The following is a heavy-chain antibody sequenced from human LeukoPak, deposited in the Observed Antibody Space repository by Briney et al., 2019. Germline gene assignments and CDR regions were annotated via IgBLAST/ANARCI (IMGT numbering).Heavy chain of an antibody. CDR1: GFTFSSHC. CDR3: ARGRAYCGGDCYSPLGY. D-gene: IGHD2-21*02. J-gene: IGHJ4*02. CDR2: ISSSSSTI. V-gene: IGHV3-48*04. Sequence: GGSLRLSCAASGFTFSSHCMKWVRQAPGKGLEWISYISSSSSTIYYADSVKGRFTISRDNAKNSLYLQMSSLSAEDTAVYYCARGRAYCGGDCYSPLGYWGQGTLVTVSS.